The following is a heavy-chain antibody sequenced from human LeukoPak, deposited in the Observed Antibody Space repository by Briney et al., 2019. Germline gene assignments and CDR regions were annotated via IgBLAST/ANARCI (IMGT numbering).Heavy chain of an antibody. CDR1: GYTFTSYG. J-gene: IGHJ4*02. CDR2: ISAYNGNT. CDR3: ARDRCMESGFWSGYPTDYYFDY. Sequence: ASVKVSCKASGYTFTSYGISWLRQAPGQGLEWMGWISAYNGNTNYAQKLQGRVTMTTDTSTSTAYMELRSLRSDDTAVYYCARDRCMESGFWSGYPTDYYFDYWGQGTLVTVSS. V-gene: IGHV1-18*01. D-gene: IGHD3-3*01.